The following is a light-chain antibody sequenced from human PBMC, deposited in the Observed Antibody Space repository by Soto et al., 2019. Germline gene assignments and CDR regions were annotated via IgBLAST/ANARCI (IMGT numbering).Light chain of an antibody. CDR2: AAS. J-gene: IGKJ1*01. CDR3: LQDYNYPWT. Sequence: IQMTQSPSSLSASVGDRVTITCRASRYIRSDLSWYQQRPGQAPKVLIYAASSLQSGVPSRFSGSGSGTDFTLTISSLQPEDFATYYCLQDYNYPWTFGQGTQVEIK. V-gene: IGKV1-6*01. CDR1: RYIRSD.